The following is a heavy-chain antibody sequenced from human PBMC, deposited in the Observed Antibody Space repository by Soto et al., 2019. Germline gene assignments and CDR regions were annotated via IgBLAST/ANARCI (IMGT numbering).Heavy chain of an antibody. CDR1: GFTFSSYG. J-gene: IGHJ5*02. D-gene: IGHD2-2*01. CDR3: ARDRVDGDIVVVPAATTDNWFDP. Sequence: GGSLRLSCAASGFTFSSYGMHWVRQAPGKGLEWVAVIWYDGSNKYYADSVKGRFTISRDNSKNTLYLQMNGLRAEDTAVYYCARDRVDGDIVVVPAATTDNWFDPWGEGTLVTVSS. V-gene: IGHV3-33*01. CDR2: IWYDGSNK.